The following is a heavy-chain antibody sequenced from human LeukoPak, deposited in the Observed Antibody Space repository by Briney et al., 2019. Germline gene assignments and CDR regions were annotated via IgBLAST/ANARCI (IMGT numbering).Heavy chain of an antibody. Sequence: SETLSLTCTVSGGSISSSSYYWGWIRQPPGKGLEWIGSIYYSGSTYYNPSLKSRVTISVDTSKNQFSLKLSSVTAADTAVYYCARHSFGYCSSTSCYMPDYWGQGTLVTVFS. V-gene: IGHV4-39*01. D-gene: IGHD2-2*03. CDR3: ARHSFGYCSSTSCYMPDY. J-gene: IGHJ4*02. CDR2: IYYSGST. CDR1: GGSISSSSYY.